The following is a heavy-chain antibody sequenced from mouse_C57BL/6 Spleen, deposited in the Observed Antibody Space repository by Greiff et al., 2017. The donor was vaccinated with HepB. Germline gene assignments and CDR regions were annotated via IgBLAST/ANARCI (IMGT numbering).Heavy chain of an antibody. Sequence: VQGVESGAELVRPGASVKLSCKASGYTFTDYYINWVKQRPGQGLEWIARIYPGSGNTYYNEKFKGKATLTAEKSSSTAYMQLSSLTSEDSAVYCCARSDDGFAYWGQGTLVTVSA. J-gene: IGHJ3*01. D-gene: IGHD2-12*01. CDR2: IYPGSGNT. CDR3: ARSDDGFAY. CDR1: GYTFTDYY. V-gene: IGHV1-76*01.